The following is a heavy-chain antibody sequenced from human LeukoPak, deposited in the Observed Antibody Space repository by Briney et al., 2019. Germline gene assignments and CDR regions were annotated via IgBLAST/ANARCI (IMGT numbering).Heavy chain of an antibody. CDR1: GFIFSGYY. V-gene: IGHV3-53*01. CDR2: FYSGCPT. Sequence: PGGSLRLSCATSGFIFSGYYMSWVRQAPGKGLEWVSVFYSGCPTYYADSVKGRFTISRDNSKNTLYLQMNNLRADDTAMYFCARTSTVLMPFDYWGQGTLVTVSS. D-gene: IGHD4-17*01. CDR3: ARTSTVLMPFDY. J-gene: IGHJ4*02.